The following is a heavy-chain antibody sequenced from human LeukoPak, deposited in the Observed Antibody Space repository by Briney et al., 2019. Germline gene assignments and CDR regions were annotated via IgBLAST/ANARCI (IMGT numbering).Heavy chain of an antibody. V-gene: IGHV3-48*01. Sequence: PGGSLRFSCAASGFTFNNYNMNWVRQAPGRGLEWVSYISSSSSAMYYADSVKGRFAISRDNVKNSLFLQMNSLRAEDTAVYYCATIYGDYGYWGQGTLVTVSS. CDR1: GFTFNNYN. CDR2: ISSSSSAM. D-gene: IGHD4-17*01. J-gene: IGHJ4*02. CDR3: ATIYGDYGY.